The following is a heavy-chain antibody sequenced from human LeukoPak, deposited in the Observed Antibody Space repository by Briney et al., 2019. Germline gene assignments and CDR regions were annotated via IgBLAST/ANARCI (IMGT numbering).Heavy chain of an antibody. V-gene: IGHV4-34*01. CDR3: ARGGEYCSSTSCYNDY. J-gene: IGHJ4*02. CDR1: GGSFSGYY. Sequence: SETLSLTCAVYGGSFSGYYCWIRQPPGKGPEWIGEIYPSGSTNYNPSLKSRVTISVDMSKNQFSLRLSSVTAADTAVYYCARGGEYCSSTSCYNDYWGQGTLVTVSS. D-gene: IGHD2-2*02. CDR2: IYPSGST.